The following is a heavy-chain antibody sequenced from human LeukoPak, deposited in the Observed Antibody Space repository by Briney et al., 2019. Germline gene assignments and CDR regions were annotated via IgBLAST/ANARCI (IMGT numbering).Heavy chain of an antibody. CDR3: ARGEVGAGVGALDI. CDR1: GFTFSSYA. Sequence: GGSLRLSCAASGFTFSSYAMHWVRQAPGKGLEYVSAISSNGGSTYYANSVKGRFTISRDNSKNTLYLQVGSLRAEDMAVYYCARGEVGAGVGALDIWGQGTMVSVSS. D-gene: IGHD2-8*01. V-gene: IGHV3-64*01. J-gene: IGHJ3*02. CDR2: ISSNGGST.